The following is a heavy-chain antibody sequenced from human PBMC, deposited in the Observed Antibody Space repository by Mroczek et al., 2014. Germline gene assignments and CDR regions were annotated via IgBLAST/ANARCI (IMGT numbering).Heavy chain of an antibody. CDR2: IYTSGST. D-gene: IGHD1-20*01. J-gene: IGHJ3*02. CDR3: ARDGVTGTTGALQDGDAFDI. CDR1: GGSISSGSYY. V-gene: IGHV4-61*02. Sequence: QVQLQQWGPGLVKPSQTLSLTCTVSGGSISSGSYYWSWIRQPAGKGLEWIGRIYTSGSTNYNPSLKSRVTMSVDTSKNQFSLKLSSVTAADTAVYYCARDGVTGTTGALQDGDAFDIWGQGTMVTVSS.